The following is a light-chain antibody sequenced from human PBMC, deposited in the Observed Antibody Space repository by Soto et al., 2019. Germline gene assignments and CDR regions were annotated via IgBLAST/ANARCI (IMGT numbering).Light chain of an antibody. J-gene: IGKJ2*01. CDR1: QSVSSSY. V-gene: IGKV3-20*01. CDR2: GAS. CDR3: QQYGSAPEYT. Sequence: EIVLTQSPGTLSLSPGERATLSCRASQSVSSSYLAWYQQKPGQAHRLLIYGASSRATGIPDRFSGSGSGTDFTLTISRLEPEYFAVYYCQQYGSAPEYTFGQGTKLEIK.